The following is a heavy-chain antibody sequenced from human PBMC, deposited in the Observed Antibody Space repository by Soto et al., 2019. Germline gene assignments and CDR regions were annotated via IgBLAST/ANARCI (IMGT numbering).Heavy chain of an antibody. V-gene: IGHV1-69*04. CDR3: ARTEGPATASNELSY. Sequence: GASVKVSCKASGGTFSSYAIGWVRQAPGQGLEWMGRIIPILGIANYAQKFQGRVTITADKSTSTAYMELSSLRSEDTAVYYCARTEGPATASNELSYWGQGTLVTVSS. J-gene: IGHJ4*02. CDR2: IIPILGIA. D-gene: IGHD5-18*01. CDR1: GGTFSSYA.